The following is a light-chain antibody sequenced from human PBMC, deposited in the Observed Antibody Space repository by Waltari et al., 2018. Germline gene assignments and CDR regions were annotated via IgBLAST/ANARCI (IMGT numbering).Light chain of an antibody. CDR1: SSDVGGYDY. Sequence: QSALTQPASVSGSPGQSITISCTGTSSDVGGYDYVSWYQQPPGKAPKLLVFYVTKRPSGVSGRFSGSKSGNTASLTMSGLHTEDEADYYCASYTSSKTWVFGGGTKLTVL. CDR3: ASYTSSKTWV. CDR2: YVT. V-gene: IGLV2-14*01. J-gene: IGLJ3*02.